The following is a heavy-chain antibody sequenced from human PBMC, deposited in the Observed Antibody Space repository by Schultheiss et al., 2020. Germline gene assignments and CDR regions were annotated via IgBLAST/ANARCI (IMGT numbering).Heavy chain of an antibody. CDR1: GFTFSSYG. V-gene: IGHV3-NL1*01. Sequence: GGSLRLSCAASGFTFSSYGMHWVRQAPGKGLEWVSGISWNSGSIGYADSVKGRFTISRDNSKNTLYLQMNSLRAEDTAVYYCARLYYYGSGSRPYNWFDPWGQGTLVTGYS. J-gene: IGHJ5*02. CDR3: ARLYYYGSGSRPYNWFDP. CDR2: ISWNSGSI. D-gene: IGHD3-10*01.